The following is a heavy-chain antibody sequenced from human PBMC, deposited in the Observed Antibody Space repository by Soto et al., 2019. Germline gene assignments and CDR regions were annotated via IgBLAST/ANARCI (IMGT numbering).Heavy chain of an antibody. Sequence: GVSLRLSCAASGFTFRSYSMNWLRQAPGKGLEWVSSISSSSIYIYYADSVKCRFTISRDNAKNSLYLQMNILKADDTAVYYCAREDYGDLKWYLDRWGRGSLGTVSS. J-gene: IGHJ2*01. CDR3: AREDYGDLKWYLDR. CDR1: GFTFRSYS. CDR2: ISSSSIYI. V-gene: IGHV3-21*01. D-gene: IGHD4-17*01.